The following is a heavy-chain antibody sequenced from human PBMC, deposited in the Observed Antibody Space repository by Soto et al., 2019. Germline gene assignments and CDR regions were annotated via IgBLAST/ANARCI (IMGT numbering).Heavy chain of an antibody. CDR2: IWYDGSNK. J-gene: IGHJ4*02. V-gene: IGHV3-33*01. D-gene: IGHD3-3*01. Sequence: QVQLVESGGGVVQPGRSLRLSCAASGFTFSSYGMHWVRQAPGKGLEWVAVIWYDGSNKYYADSVKGRFTISRDNSKNTLYLQMNSLRAEDTAVYYCARMTDEYDYYFGYWGQGTLVTVSS. CDR1: GFTFSSYG. CDR3: ARMTDEYDYYFGY.